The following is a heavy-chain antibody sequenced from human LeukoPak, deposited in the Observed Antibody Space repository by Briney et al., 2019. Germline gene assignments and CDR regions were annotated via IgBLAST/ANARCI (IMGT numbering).Heavy chain of an antibody. Sequence: PSQTLSLTCTVSGGSISSGSYYWSWIRQPAGKGLEWIGRISTSGSTNYNPSLKSRVTISVDTSKNQFSLKLSSVTAADTAVYYCARHPLGGAFDIWGQGTMVTVSS. J-gene: IGHJ3*02. CDR2: ISTSGST. V-gene: IGHV4-61*02. D-gene: IGHD3-16*01. CDR1: GGSISSGSYY. CDR3: ARHPLGGAFDI.